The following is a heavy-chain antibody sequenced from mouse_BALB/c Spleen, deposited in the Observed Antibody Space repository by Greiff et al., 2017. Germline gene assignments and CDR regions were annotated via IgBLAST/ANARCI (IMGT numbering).Heavy chain of an antibody. J-gene: IGHJ2*01. V-gene: IGHV3-2*02. CDR1: GYSITSDYA. CDR3: ARGSWYYFDY. Sequence: ESGPGLVKPSQSLSLTCTVTGYSITSDYAWNWIRQFPGNKLEWMGYISYSGSTSYNPSLKSRISITRDTSKNQFFLQLNSVTTEDTATYYCARGSWYYFDYWGQGTTLTVSS. CDR2: ISYSGST.